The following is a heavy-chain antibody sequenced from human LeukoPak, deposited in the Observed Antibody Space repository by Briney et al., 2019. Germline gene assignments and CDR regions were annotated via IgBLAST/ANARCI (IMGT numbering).Heavy chain of an antibody. CDR3: ARPAVSGWSLDY. CDR2: IYSGGST. Sequence: PGGSLRLSCAASGFTVSSNYMSWVRQAPRKGLEWVSVIYSGGSTYYADSVKGRFTISRDNSKNTLYLQMNSLRAEDTAVYYCARPAVSGWSLDYWGQGTLVTVSS. V-gene: IGHV3-53*01. J-gene: IGHJ4*02. D-gene: IGHD6-19*01. CDR1: GFTVSSNY.